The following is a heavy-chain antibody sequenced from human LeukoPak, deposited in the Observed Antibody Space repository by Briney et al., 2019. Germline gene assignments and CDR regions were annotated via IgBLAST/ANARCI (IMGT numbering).Heavy chain of an antibody. J-gene: IGHJ6*02. V-gene: IGHV4-30-2*01. D-gene: IGHD6-13*01. CDR2: LYHSGST. Sequence: SETLSLTCTVSGGSITSGGYYWSWIRQPPGKGLEWIGELYHSGSTNYNPSLKSRVTISVDKSKNQFSLKLNSVTAADTAVYYCARRLIAPAGTVVAQYYGMDVWGQGTTVTVSS. CDR3: ARRLIAPAGTVVAQYYGMDV. CDR1: GGSITSGGYY.